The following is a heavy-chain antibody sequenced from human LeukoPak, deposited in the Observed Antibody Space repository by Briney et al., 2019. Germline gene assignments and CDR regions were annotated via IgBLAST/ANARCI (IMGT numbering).Heavy chain of an antibody. Sequence: HSGGSLRLSCAASGFTFSSYAMSWVRQAPGKGLEWVSAISGSGGSTYYADSVKGRFIISRDNSKNTLYLQMNSLRAEDTAVYYCAKDLAYSSGGVDYWGQGTLVTVSS. J-gene: IGHJ4*02. CDR2: ISGSGGST. CDR3: AKDLAYSSGGVDY. D-gene: IGHD6-19*01. V-gene: IGHV3-23*01. CDR1: GFTFSSYA.